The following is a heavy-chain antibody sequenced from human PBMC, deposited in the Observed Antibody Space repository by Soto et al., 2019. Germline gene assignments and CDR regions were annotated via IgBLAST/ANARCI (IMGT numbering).Heavy chain of an antibody. D-gene: IGHD3-10*01. CDR3: AMEREYGSGSYYLDY. J-gene: IGHJ4*02. CDR1: GFTFSSYA. CDR2: ISYDGSNK. Sequence: GGSLRLSCAASGFTFSSYAMHWVRQAPGKGLEWVAVISYDGSNKYYADSVKGRFTISRDNSKNTLYLQMNSLRAEDTAVYYCAMEREYGSGSYYLDYWGQGTLVTVSS. V-gene: IGHV3-30-3*01.